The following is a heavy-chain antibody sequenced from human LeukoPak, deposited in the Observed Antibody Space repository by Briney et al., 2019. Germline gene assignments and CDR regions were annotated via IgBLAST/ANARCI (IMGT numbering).Heavy chain of an antibody. V-gene: IGHV3-23*01. CDR2: ISGSGGST. D-gene: IGHD2-15*01. Sequence: GGSLRLSCAASGFTFSSYAMSWVRQAPGKGLEWVSAISGSGGSTYYADSVKGRFTISRDNSKNTLYLQMNSLRAEDTAVYYCAKYALGYCSGGSCLGGFDYWGQGTLVPVSS. J-gene: IGHJ4*02. CDR3: AKYALGYCSGGSCLGGFDY. CDR1: GFTFSSYA.